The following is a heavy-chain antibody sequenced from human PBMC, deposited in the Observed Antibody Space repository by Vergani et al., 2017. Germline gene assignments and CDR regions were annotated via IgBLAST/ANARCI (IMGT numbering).Heavy chain of an antibody. Sequence: QLVESGGGWVQPGGSLRLSCVVSGFSFNSYWMHWVRQVPGKGRLWVSRIKSDGSITAYADSVKGRFTISRDNAQNTLYLQMNRLRVEVTGVYYCASARCIETCYMSNWLDSWGQGTLVTVSS. D-gene: IGHD3-9*01. CDR3: ASARCIETCYMSNWLDS. V-gene: IGHV3-74*02. J-gene: IGHJ5*01. CDR1: GFSFNSYW. CDR2: IKSDGSIT.